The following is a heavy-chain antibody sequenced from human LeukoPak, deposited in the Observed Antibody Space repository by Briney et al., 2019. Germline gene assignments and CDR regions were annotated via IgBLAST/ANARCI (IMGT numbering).Heavy chain of an antibody. CDR3: AKGSTKAYCSGGSCYRSIYYYMDV. J-gene: IGHJ6*03. CDR2: ISGSGGST. V-gene: IGHV3-23*01. CDR1: GFTFSSYA. Sequence: GGSLRLSCAASGFTFSSYAMSWVRQAPGKGLKWVSAISGSGGSTYYADSVKGWFTISRDNSKNTLYLQMNSLRAEDTAVYYCAKGSTKAYCSGGSCYRSIYYYMDVWGKGTTVTVSS. D-gene: IGHD2-15*01.